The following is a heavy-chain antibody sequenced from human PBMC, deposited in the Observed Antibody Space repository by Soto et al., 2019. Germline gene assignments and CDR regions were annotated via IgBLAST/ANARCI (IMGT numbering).Heavy chain of an antibody. CDR3: AKGRTDSSRIPYSL. CDR2: ISGSGGNT. CDR1: GFTFSSYA. V-gene: IGHV3-23*01. Sequence: EVQLSESGGGLVQPGGSLRLSCTASGFTFSSYAMSWVRQAPGKGLEWVSAISGSGGNTYYADSVKGRFTISRDNSKNTLYVQMTSLRVEDTAVYYCAKGRTDSSRIPYSLWGQGTLVTVSS. D-gene: IGHD6-19*01. J-gene: IGHJ4*02.